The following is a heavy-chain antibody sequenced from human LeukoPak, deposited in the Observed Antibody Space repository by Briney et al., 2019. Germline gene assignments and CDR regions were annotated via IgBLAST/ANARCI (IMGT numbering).Heavy chain of an antibody. CDR1: GGSISSYY. V-gene: IGHV4-4*07. J-gene: IGHJ4*02. CDR3: AREDTGDYYSYYFDY. D-gene: IGHD3-22*01. Sequence: SETLSLTCTVSGGSISSYYWSWIRQPAGKGLDWIGRISTSGSTNYSPSLKGRVSMSVDASKNQFSLRLSSVTAADAAVYYCAREDTGDYYSYYFDYWGQGTLVTVSS. CDR2: ISTSGST.